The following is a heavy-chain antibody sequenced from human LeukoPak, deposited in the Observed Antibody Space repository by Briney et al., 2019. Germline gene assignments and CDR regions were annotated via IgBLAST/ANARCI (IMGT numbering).Heavy chain of an antibody. D-gene: IGHD6-6*01. CDR1: GGSISSGGYY. J-gene: IGHJ3*02. V-gene: IGHV4-31*03. CDR2: IYYSGST. Sequence: PSQTLSLTCTVSGGSISSGGYYWSWIRQHPGKGLEWIGYIYYSGSTYYNPSLKSRVTISVDTSKNQFSLKLSSVTAADTAVYYCAREYSSSGNAFDIWGQGTMVTVSS. CDR3: AREYSSSGNAFDI.